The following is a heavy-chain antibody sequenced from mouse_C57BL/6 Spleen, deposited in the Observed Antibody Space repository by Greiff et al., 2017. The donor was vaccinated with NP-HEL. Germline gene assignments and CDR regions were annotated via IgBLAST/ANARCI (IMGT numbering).Heavy chain of an antibody. CDR1: GYTFTGYW. D-gene: IGHD1-1*01. Sequence: QVQLQQSGAELMKPGASVKLSCKATGYTFTGYWIEWVKQRPGHGLEWIGEILPGSGSTNYNEKFKGKATFTADTSSNTAYMQLSSLTTEDSAIYYCARRPIYYYGSSYVGYAMDYWGQGTSVTVSS. J-gene: IGHJ4*01. CDR3: ARRPIYYYGSSYVGYAMDY. CDR2: ILPGSGST. V-gene: IGHV1-9*01.